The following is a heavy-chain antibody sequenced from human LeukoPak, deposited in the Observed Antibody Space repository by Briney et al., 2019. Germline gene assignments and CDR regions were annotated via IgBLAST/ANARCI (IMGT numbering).Heavy chain of an antibody. CDR2: ISSSSSTI. CDR3: ARAAYYDDEAWVD. Sequence: GGSLRLSCAASGFTFSSYNMNWVRQAPGKGLDWVSYISSSSSTIYYADSVKGRFTISRDNAKNSLYLQMSSLRAEDSAVYYCARAAYYDDEAWVDWGQGTLVTVSS. J-gene: IGHJ4*02. D-gene: IGHD4-17*01. V-gene: IGHV3-48*01. CDR1: GFTFSSYN.